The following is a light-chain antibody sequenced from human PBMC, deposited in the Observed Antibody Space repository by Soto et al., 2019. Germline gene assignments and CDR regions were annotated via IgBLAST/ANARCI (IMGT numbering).Light chain of an antibody. J-gene: IGLJ2*01. Sequence: QPVLTQSSSASASLGSSVKLTCTLSSGHSSYIIAWHQQQPGKAPRYLMKLEGSGSYHKGSGVPDRFSGSSTGADRYLTISNLHFEDEADYYCETWDFNTRVFGGGTKLTVL. CDR1: SGHSSYI. CDR3: ETWDFNTRV. CDR2: LEGSGSY. V-gene: IGLV4-60*02.